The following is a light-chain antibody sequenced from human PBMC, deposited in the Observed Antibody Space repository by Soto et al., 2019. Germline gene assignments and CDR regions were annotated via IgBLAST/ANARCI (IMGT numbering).Light chain of an antibody. V-gene: IGKV3-20*01. CDR1: QSVSSTY. J-gene: IGKJ2*02. CDR2: GAS. CDR3: QQYGSSPQMCT. Sequence: EIVLTQSPGTLSLPTGERATLSCRASQSVSSTYLAWYQQKPGQAPRLLIYGASSRATGIPDRFSGSGSGTDFTLTISRLEPEDFAVYYCQQYGSSPQMCTFGQGTKLEIK.